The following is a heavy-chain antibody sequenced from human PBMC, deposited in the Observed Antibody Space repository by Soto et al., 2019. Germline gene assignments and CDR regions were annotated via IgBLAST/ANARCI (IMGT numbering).Heavy chain of an antibody. CDR3: ARSIVVVTAADY. CDR2: INAGNGKT. CDR1: GYTFTSYA. D-gene: IGHD2-21*02. V-gene: IGHV1-3*01. Sequence: ASVKVSCKASGYTFTSYAMHWVRQAPGQRLEWMGWINAGNGKTKYSQKFQGRVNINRNTSASTAYKELSSLRYEDTAVYYCARSIVVVTAADYWGQGTLVTVS. J-gene: IGHJ4*02.